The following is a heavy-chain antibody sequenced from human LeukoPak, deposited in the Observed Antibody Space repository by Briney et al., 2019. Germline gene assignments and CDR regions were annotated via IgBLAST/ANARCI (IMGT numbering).Heavy chain of an antibody. CDR2: IIPIFGTA. D-gene: IGHD2-21*02. J-gene: IGHJ3*02. CDR3: ASAAMAYRKVTAFDI. V-gene: IGHV1-69*05. CDR1: GGTFSSYA. Sequence: SVKVSCKASGGTFSSYAISWVRQAPGQGLEWMGGIIPIFGTANYAQKFQGRVTITTDESTSTAYMELSGLRSEDTAMYYCASAAMAYRKVTAFDIWGQGTMVTVSS.